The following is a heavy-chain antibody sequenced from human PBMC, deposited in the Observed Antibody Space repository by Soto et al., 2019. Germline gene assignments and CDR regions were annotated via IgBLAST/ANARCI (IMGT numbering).Heavy chain of an antibody. V-gene: IGHV3-23*01. CDR2: ISGSGGST. CDR1: GFTFSSYA. J-gene: IGHJ6*02. D-gene: IGHD6-6*01. Sequence: GGSLRLSCAASGFTFSSYAMSWVRQAPGKGLEWVSAISGSGGSTYYADSVKGRFTISRDNSKNTLYLQMNSLRAEDTAVYYGAKGGSSTAYYYYGMDVWGQGTTVTVSS. CDR3: AKGGSSTAYYYYGMDV.